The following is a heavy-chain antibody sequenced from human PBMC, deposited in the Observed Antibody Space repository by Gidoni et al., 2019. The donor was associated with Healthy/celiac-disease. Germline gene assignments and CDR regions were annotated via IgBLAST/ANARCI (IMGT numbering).Heavy chain of an antibody. CDR1: GYTFTGYY. CDR3: ARERLYSSSWSSYYYYGMDV. Sequence: QVQLVQSGAEVKKPGASVKVSCKASGYTFTGYYMQWVRQAPGQGLEWMGWINPNSGGTNYAQKFQGRVTMTRDTSISTAYMELSRLRSDDTAVYYCARERLYSSSWSSYYYYGMDVWGKGTTVTVSS. CDR2: INPNSGGT. V-gene: IGHV1-2*02. D-gene: IGHD6-13*01. J-gene: IGHJ6*04.